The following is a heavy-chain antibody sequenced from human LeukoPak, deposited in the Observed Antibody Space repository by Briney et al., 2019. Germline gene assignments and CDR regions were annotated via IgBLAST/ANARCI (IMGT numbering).Heavy chain of an antibody. CDR1: GFTFSSYA. D-gene: IGHD3-22*01. Sequence: GGSLRLSCAASGFTFSSYAMSWVRQAPGKGLEWVSAISGSGGSTYYADSVKGRFTISRDNSKNTLYLQMNSLRAEDTAVYYCAKYEAYDSSGYYYGDWGQGPLVTVFS. J-gene: IGHJ4*02. CDR2: ISGSGGST. V-gene: IGHV3-23*01. CDR3: AKYEAYDSSGYYYGD.